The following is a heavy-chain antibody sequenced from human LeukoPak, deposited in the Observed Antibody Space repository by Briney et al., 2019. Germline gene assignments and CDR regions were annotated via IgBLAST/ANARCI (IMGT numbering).Heavy chain of an antibody. Sequence: GGSLRLSCAASGFTFDDYTMHWVRQAPGKGLQWVSLIAWDGGTTYYADSVKGRFTISRDNAKNSLYLQMNSLRAEDTALYYCANFDYYDSSDAFDIWGQGTMVTVSS. V-gene: IGHV3-43*01. CDR2: IAWDGGTT. J-gene: IGHJ3*02. D-gene: IGHD3-22*01. CDR1: GFTFDDYT. CDR3: ANFDYYDSSDAFDI.